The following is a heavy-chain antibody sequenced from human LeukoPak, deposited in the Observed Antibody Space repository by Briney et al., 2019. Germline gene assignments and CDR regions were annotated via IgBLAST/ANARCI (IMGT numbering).Heavy chain of an antibody. V-gene: IGHV3-21*01. J-gene: IGHJ6*02. CDR1: GFTSSSYS. CDR3: ARDTYYYDSSGYSQYYYYYYGMDV. D-gene: IGHD3-22*01. Sequence: GGSLRLSCAASGFTSSSYSMNWVRQAPGKGLEWVSSISSSSSYIYYADSVKGRFTISRDNAKNSLYLQMNSLRAEDTAVYYCARDTYYYDSSGYSQYYYYYYGMDVWGQGTTVTVSS. CDR2: ISSSSSYI.